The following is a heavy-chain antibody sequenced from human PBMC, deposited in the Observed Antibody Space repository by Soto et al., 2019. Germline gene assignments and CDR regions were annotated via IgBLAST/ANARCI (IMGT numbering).Heavy chain of an antibody. CDR1: GFTFSSYA. J-gene: IGHJ5*02. Sequence: EVQLLESGGGLVQPGGSLRLSCAASGFTFSSYAMSWVRQAPGKGLEWVSAISGSGGSTYYADSVKGRFTISRDNSKNTLYLQMNSLRAEDTAVYYCAKAQHLDIVVVVASPNWFDPWGQGTLVTVSS. D-gene: IGHD2-15*01. CDR3: AKAQHLDIVVVVASPNWFDP. CDR2: ISGSGGST. V-gene: IGHV3-23*01.